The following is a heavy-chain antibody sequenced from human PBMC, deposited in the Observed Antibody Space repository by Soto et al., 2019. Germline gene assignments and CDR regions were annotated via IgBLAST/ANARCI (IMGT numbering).Heavy chain of an antibody. CDR1: GFTFSDYY. V-gene: IGHV3-11*06. CDR2: ISSSSSYT. J-gene: IGHJ3*02. D-gene: IGHD1-26*01. CDR3: ARWYSGSYLLVLDAFDI. Sequence: GGSLRLPCAASGFTFSDYYMSWIRQAPGKGLEWVSYISSSSSYTNYADSVKGRFTISRDNAKNSLYLQMNSLRAEDTAVYYCARWYSGSYLLVLDAFDIWGQGTMVTVSS.